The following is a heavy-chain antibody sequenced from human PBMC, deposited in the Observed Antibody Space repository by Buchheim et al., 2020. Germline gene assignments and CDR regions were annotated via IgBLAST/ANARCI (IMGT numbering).Heavy chain of an antibody. CDR3: TGGPSGDKIDS. CDR1: GGSISSGAYC. D-gene: IGHD2-21*01. J-gene: IGHJ4*02. Sequence: QVQLQESGPGLVKYSETLSLTCTVSGGSISSGAYCWSWIRQHPGQGLEWIGFIHNGGYTSYNPSLESRVSISFDTSKNQFSLMVTSVTAADAAVYYCTGGPSGDKIDSWGQGIL. CDR2: IHNGGYT. V-gene: IGHV4-31*03.